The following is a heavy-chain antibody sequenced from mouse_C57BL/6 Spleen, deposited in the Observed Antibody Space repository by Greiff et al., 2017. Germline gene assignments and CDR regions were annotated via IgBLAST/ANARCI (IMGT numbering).Heavy chain of an antibody. CDR3: ARWFTTVVATDWYFDV. V-gene: IGHV1-55*01. CDR1: GYTFTSYW. CDR2: IYPGSGST. Sequence: VQLQQPGAELVKPGASVKMSCKASGYTFTSYWITWVKQRPGQGLEWIGDIYPGSGSTNYNEKFQSKATLTVDTSSSTAYMQLSSLTAEDSAVYYCARWFTTVVATDWYFDVWGTGTTVTVSS. D-gene: IGHD1-1*01. J-gene: IGHJ1*03.